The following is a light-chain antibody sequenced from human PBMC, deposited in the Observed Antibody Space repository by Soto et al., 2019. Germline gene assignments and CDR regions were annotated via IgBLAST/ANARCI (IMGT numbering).Light chain of an antibody. CDR2: DVS. CDR1: ISDVGGYNY. J-gene: IGLJ1*01. CDR3: SSYTSNSTYV. Sequence: QSVLTQPASVSGSPGQSITISCTGTISDVGGYNYVSWYQQHPGKAPKLMIFDVSNRPSGVSNRFSGSKSGYTASLTISGLQAEDEADYYGSSYTSNSTYVFGTGTKVTVL. V-gene: IGLV2-14*03.